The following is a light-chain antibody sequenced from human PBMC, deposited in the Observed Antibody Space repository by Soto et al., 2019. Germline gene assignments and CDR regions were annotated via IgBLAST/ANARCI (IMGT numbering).Light chain of an antibody. J-gene: IGLJ2*01. CDR3: SSYTSSSTLVV. Sequence: QSALTQPASVSVSPGQSITISCTGTSSDVGGYNYVSWYQQQPGKAPKLMIYDVSNRPSGVSNRFSGSKSGHTASLTISGLQAEDEADYYCSSYTSSSTLVVFGGGTKVTVL. V-gene: IGLV2-14*01. CDR2: DVS. CDR1: SSDVGGYNY.